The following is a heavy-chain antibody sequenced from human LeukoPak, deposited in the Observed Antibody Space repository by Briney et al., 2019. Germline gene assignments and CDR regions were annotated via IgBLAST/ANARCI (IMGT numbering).Heavy chain of an antibody. D-gene: IGHD6-6*01. V-gene: IGHV4-31*03. CDR1: GGSISSGGYY. Sequence: SETLSLTCTVSGGSISSGGYYWSWIRQHPGKGLEWIGYIYHSGSTYYNPSLKSRVTISVDRSKNQFSLKLSSVTAADTAVYYCARAAKGYGRVGYEVYSSSLVAFDIWGQGTMVTVSS. CDR2: IYHSGST. CDR3: ARAAKGYGRVGYEVYSSSLVAFDI. J-gene: IGHJ3*02.